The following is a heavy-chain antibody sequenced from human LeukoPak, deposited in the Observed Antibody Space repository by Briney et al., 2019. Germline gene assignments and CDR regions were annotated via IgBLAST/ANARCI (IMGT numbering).Heavy chain of an antibody. V-gene: IGHV3-23*01. CDR2: ISGSGGST. D-gene: IGHD6-19*01. J-gene: IGHJ1*01. CDR1: GFTFSSNA. CDR3: PKDRPPYSSRRWGYFQH. Sequence: GGSLRLSCAAAGFTFSSNAMSWVRPAQGKVLEWVSSISGSGGSTYYADSVKGRFTISRENSKNTLYLQMNSLRAEDTAVYYCPKDRPPYSSRRWGYFQHWGQGTLVTVSS.